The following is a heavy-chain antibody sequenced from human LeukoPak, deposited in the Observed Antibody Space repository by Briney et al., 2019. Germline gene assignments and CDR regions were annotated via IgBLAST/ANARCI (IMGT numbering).Heavy chain of an antibody. CDR1: GVPFSNYY. V-gene: IGHV4-34*01. Sequence: SETLSLTCAVSGVPFSNYYWSWVRQSPEKGLEWIGEINHSGYTNYNPSLKSRVTISIDTSRNQFSLMPTSVTAADTAVYYCTRAVAGHPDWGQGTLVTVSS. D-gene: IGHD6-19*01. J-gene: IGHJ4*02. CDR3: TRAVAGHPD. CDR2: INHSGYT.